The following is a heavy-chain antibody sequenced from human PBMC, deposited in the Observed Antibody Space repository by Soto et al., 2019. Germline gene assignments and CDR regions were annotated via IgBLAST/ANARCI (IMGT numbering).Heavy chain of an antibody. D-gene: IGHD3-3*01. CDR2: ISSSSSYI. J-gene: IGHJ6*02. CDR1: GFTFSSYS. V-gene: IGHV3-21*01. CDR3: ARDADPPLFGVVSYYYGMDV. Sequence: GSLRLSCAASGFTFSSYSMNWVRQAPGKGLEWVSSISSSSSYIYYADSVKGRFTISRDNAKNSLYLQMNSLRAEDTAVYYCARDADPPLFGVVSYYYGMDVWGEGT.